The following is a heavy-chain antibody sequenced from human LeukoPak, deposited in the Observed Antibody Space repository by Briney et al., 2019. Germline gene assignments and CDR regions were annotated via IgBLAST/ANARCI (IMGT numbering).Heavy chain of an antibody. CDR3: ARGPYYYYYYMDV. Sequence: PGGSLRLSCAASGFTFSSYAMSWVRQAPGKGLEWVSAISGSGGSTYYADSVKGRFTISRDNSKNTLYLQMNSLRAEDTAVYYCARGPYYYYYYMDVWGKGTTVTVSS. CDR2: ISGSGGST. J-gene: IGHJ6*03. D-gene: IGHD3-10*01. V-gene: IGHV3-23*01. CDR1: GFTFSSYA.